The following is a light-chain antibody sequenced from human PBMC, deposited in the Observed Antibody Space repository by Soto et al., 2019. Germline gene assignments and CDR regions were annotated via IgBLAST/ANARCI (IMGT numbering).Light chain of an antibody. CDR2: GAS. CDR1: QSVTSSY. J-gene: IGKJ3*01. V-gene: IGKV3-20*01. CDR3: QQYDSSFT. Sequence: EIVLTQSPGTLSLSPGERATLSCRASQSVTSSYLAWYQQKPGQAPRLRIHGASSRATGIPDRFSASGSGKDFTLTISRLEPEDFAVYYCQQYDSSFTFGPGTKVDIK.